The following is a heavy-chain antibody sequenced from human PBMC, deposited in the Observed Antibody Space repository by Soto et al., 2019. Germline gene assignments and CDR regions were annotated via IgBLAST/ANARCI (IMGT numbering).Heavy chain of an antibody. CDR3: ARHFSGTYSHYDY. CDR2: INPGDSDT. Sequence: LKISCKASGYGFTSYWIAWVRQMPGKGLEWMGIINPGDSDTRRSPSFQGHVTISADKSITTAYLQWSSLKASDTAIYYCARHFSGTYSHYDYWGQVTLVTVSS. CDR1: GYGFTSYW. V-gene: IGHV5-51*01. D-gene: IGHD3-10*01. J-gene: IGHJ4*02.